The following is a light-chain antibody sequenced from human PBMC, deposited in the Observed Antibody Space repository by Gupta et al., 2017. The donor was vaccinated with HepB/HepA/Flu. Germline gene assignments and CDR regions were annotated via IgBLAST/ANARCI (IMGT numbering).Light chain of an antibody. V-gene: IGKV1-39*01. CDR2: AAS. CDR3: QQSYSTPPCS. CDR1: QSISSY. J-gene: IGKJ2*04. Sequence: DIQMTQSPSSLSASVGDRVTITCRASQSISSYLNWYQQKPGKAPKLLIHAASSLQSGVPSRFSGSGSGTDFTLTISSLQPEDFATYYCQQSYSTPPCSFGQGTKLEI.